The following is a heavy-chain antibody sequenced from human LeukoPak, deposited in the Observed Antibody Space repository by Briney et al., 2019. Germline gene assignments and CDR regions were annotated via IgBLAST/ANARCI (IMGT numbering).Heavy chain of an antibody. J-gene: IGHJ3*02. CDR1: GFTFDDYA. D-gene: IGHD5-18*01. CDR2: ITGDGGST. Sequence: AGSLRLSCAASGFTFDDYAMHWVRQAPGKGLEWVSLITGDGGSTYYADSVKGRFTISRDNSKNSLYLQMNSLRTEDTALYYCAKDQRGYSYGMDAFDIWGQGTMVTVSS. CDR3: AKDQRGYSYGMDAFDI. V-gene: IGHV3-43*02.